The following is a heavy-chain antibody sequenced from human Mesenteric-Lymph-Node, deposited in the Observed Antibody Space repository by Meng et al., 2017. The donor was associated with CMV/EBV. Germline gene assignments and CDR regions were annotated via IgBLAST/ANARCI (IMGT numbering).Heavy chain of an antibody. CDR1: GFTFSSYA. D-gene: IGHD2-2*01. CDR3: ARTLVPSATYYYYGMDV. V-gene: IGHV3-30-3*01. Sequence: GGSLRLSCAASGFTFSSYAFHWVRQAPGKGLEWVAVISYDGSSTYYADSVEGRFTISRDKSKNTLYLQLNSLRAEDTAVYYCARTLVPSATYYYYGMDVWGQGTTVTVSS. J-gene: IGHJ6*02. CDR2: ISYDGSST.